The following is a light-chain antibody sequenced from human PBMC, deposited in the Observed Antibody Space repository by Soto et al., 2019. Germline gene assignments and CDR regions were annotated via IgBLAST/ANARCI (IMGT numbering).Light chain of an antibody. CDR3: SSYTSSSTPYV. CDR1: SSDVGGYNY. Sequence: QSALTQPASVSGSPGQSITISCTGTSSDVGGYNYVSWYQQHPVKAPNLMIYDVTNRPSGVSDRFSGSKSGNTASLTISGLQAEDEADYYCSSYTSSSTPYVFGTGTKLTVL. V-gene: IGLV2-14*01. J-gene: IGLJ1*01. CDR2: DVT.